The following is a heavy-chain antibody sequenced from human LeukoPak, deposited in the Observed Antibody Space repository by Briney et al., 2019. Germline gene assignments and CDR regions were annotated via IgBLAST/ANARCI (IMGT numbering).Heavy chain of an antibody. CDR2: TSAYNGNT. Sequence: GASVKVSCNGSGYTFTSYGISWVRQAPGQGLEWMGWTSAYNGNTNYAQKLQGRVTMTTDTSTSTAYMELRSLRSDDTAVYYCARAYYYDSSGYYYGESFDYWGQGTLVTVSS. CDR3: ARAYYYDSSGYYYGESFDY. CDR1: GYTFTSYG. D-gene: IGHD3-22*01. J-gene: IGHJ4*02. V-gene: IGHV1-18*01.